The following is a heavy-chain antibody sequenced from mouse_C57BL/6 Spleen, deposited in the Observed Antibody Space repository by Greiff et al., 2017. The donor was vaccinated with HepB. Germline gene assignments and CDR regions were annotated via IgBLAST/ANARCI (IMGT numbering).Heavy chain of an antibody. D-gene: IGHD1-1*01. CDR3: AVGSSYVRYFDV. V-gene: IGHV1-53*01. J-gene: IGHJ1*03. CDR1: GYTFTSYW. Sequence: QVQLKESGTELVKPGASVKLSCKASGYTFTSYWMHWVKQRPGQGLEWIGNINPSNGGTNYNEKFKSKATLTVDKSSSTAYMQLSSLTSEDSAVYYCAVGSSYVRYFDVWGTGTTVTVSS. CDR2: INPSNGGT.